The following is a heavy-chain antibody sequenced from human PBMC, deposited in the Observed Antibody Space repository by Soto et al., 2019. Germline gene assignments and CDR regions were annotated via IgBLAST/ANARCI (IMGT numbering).Heavy chain of an antibody. CDR3: ARRELPHAFVDY. CDR2: IFPDGST. Sequence: EVQLMESGGGLVQPGGSLRLSCTVSGFTVSSNYMNWVRQAPGKGLEWVSVIFPDGSTYYTDSVRDRFTISRDNSKNTVYLQMNSLRAEDTAVYCCARRELPHAFVDYWGQGTLVTVSS. CDR1: GFTVSSNY. D-gene: IGHD2-15*01. J-gene: IGHJ4*02. V-gene: IGHV3-66*01.